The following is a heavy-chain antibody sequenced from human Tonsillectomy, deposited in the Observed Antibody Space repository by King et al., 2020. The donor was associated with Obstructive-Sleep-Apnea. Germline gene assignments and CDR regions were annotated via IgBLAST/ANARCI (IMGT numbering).Heavy chain of an antibody. CDR2: IYHSGST. V-gene: IGHV4-38-2*02. CDR3: ERGFSSGYYIDY. Sequence: QLQESGPGLVKPSETLSLTCTVSGYSISSGYYWGWIRQPPGKGLEWIGSIYHSGSTYYNPSLKSRVTISVDTSKNQFSLKLSSVTAADTAVDYCERGFSSGYYIDYWGQGTLVTVSS. D-gene: IGHD3-22*01. J-gene: IGHJ4*02. CDR1: GYSISSGYY.